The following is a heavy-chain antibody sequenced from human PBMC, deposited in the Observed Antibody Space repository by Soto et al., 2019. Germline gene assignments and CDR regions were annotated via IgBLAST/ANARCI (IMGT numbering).Heavy chain of an antibody. CDR1: GFTFNIYA. Sequence: EVQLLESGGGLVQPGGSLRLSCAASGFTFNIYAMTWVRQGPGRGLEWVSAISANGRSTYYADPVKGRFTISRDDSRNTLYLQMNSLRAEDTAIYYCAKISASCAYFPEYWGQGTLVTVSS. CDR2: ISANGRST. D-gene: IGHD3-16*01. CDR3: AKISASCAYFPEY. V-gene: IGHV3-23*01. J-gene: IGHJ4*02.